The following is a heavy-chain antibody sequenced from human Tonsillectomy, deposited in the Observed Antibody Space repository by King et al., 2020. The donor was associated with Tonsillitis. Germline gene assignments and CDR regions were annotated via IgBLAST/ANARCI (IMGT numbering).Heavy chain of an antibody. Sequence: VQLVESGGGLVRPGWSLRLSCATSGFIFSNYDMNWVRQAPGKGLEWVSSISSTGRYIFYADSVKGRFTIPRDIAKKSLSLLMNSLRAEDTAVYFCAKDKGADYYDSGRGAFDIWGHGTMVTVSS. J-gene: IGHJ3*02. CDR2: ISSTGRYI. D-gene: IGHD3-22*01. V-gene: IGHV3-21*01. CDR3: AKDKGADYYDSGRGAFDI. CDR1: GFIFSNYD.